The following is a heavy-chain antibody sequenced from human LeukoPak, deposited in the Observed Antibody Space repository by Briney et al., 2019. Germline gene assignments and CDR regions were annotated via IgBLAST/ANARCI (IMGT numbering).Heavy chain of an antibody. J-gene: IGHJ4*02. V-gene: IGHV3-23*01. CDR3: AKSGLNRFDY. CDR2: ISGSGRGGST. Sequence: GGSLRLSCAASGFTFSSYAMSWVRQAPGKGLEWVSNISGSGRGGSTYYADSVKGRFIISRDNSKYTLYLQMISLRAEDTAVYYCAKSGLNRFDYWGQGTLVTVSS. CDR1: GFTFSSYA. D-gene: IGHD2-15*01.